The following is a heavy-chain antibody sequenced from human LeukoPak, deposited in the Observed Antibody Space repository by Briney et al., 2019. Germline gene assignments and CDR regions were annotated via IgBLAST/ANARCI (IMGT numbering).Heavy chain of an antibody. CDR1: GFTVSSNY. V-gene: IGHV3-66*01. Sequence: GGSLRLSCAASGFTVSSNYMSWVRQAPGKGLEWVSVIYSGGSTYYADSVKGRFTISRDNSKNTLYLQMNSLRAEDTAVYYCARDLELELRGLWFDPWGQGTLATVSS. CDR2: IYSGGST. D-gene: IGHD1-7*01. CDR3: ARDLELELRGLWFDP. J-gene: IGHJ5*02.